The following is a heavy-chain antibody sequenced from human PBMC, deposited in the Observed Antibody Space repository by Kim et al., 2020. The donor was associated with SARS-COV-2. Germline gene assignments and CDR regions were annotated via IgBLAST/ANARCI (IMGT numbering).Heavy chain of an antibody. Sequence: TNYNPSLKSRVTISVDTSKNQFSLKLSSVTAADTAVYYCARLPLRSGGDYWGQGTLVTVSS. V-gene: IGHV4-34*01. CDR2: T. D-gene: IGHD4-17*01. CDR3: ARLPLRSGGDY. J-gene: IGHJ4*02.